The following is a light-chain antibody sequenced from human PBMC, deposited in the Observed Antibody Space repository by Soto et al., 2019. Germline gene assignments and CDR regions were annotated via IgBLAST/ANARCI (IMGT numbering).Light chain of an antibody. Sequence: IVMTQSPATLSVSPGEGATLSCRASPSVSSKLAWYPPNPGHAPSILIYGASTRATGIPARFSGSGSGTEFNLIISSLQSEDSAVYDCQQYNSWMWTFGQWTKVDI. V-gene: IGKV3-15*01. CDR1: PSVSSK. CDR3: QQYNSWMWT. J-gene: IGKJ1*01. CDR2: GAS.